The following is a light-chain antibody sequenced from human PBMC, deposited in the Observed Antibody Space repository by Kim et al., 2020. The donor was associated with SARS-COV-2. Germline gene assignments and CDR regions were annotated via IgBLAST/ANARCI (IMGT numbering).Light chain of an antibody. CDR3: SAWNDSLNCCV. Sequence: QRLTSSSSGSSSTIGNKAVNWYPQRPEKAPKLLIYHDNLLSAGVSDRFSGSKSGTSATLAISGLQSEDEADYYCSAWNDSLNCCVFGTGTKVTVL. V-gene: IGLV1-36*01. CDR1: SSTIGNKA. CDR2: HDN. J-gene: IGLJ1*01.